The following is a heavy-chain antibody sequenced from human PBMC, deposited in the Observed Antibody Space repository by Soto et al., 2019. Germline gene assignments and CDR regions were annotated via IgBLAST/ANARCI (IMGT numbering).Heavy chain of an antibody. CDR3: ARHEGNGNVWPLDY. V-gene: IGHV4-39*01. Sequence: QVQLLESGPGLVKPSETLSLTCTVSGDSIGTTHSYWAWIRQSPGKGLEWIGNIHYSGSTYYMPSLRSRVTLSVDTSKNQFSLRLTSVTAEDTAVYYCARHEGNGNVWPLDYWGQGILVIVSS. D-gene: IGHD2-8*01. J-gene: IGHJ4*02. CDR2: IHYSGST. CDR1: GDSIGTTHSY.